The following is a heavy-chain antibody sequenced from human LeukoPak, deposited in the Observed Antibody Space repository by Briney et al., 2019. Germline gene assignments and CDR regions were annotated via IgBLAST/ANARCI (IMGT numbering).Heavy chain of an antibody. D-gene: IGHD4-17*01. CDR3: ARKSDYYGDYALG. CDR1: GFTFSSYS. J-gene: IGHJ3*01. Sequence: GGSLRLSCAASGFTFSSYSMNWVGQAPGKRLEWVSSISGSSNYIYYADSVKGRFTISRDNAKNSLYLQMNSLRAEDTAVYYCARKSDYYGDYALGWGQGTRVTVSS. V-gene: IGHV3-21*01. CDR2: ISGSSNYI.